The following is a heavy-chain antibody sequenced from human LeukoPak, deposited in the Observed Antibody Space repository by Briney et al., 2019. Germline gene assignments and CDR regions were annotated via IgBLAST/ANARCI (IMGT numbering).Heavy chain of an antibody. CDR2: VYLSGST. CDR3: ARFRRVGAGDY. Sequence: SETLSLTCSVSGGSITSGSYYWSWIRQPAGKGLEWIGRVYLSGSTNDNPSLKSRVTISADTSKNQFFLKLSPVTAADTAVYYCARFRRVGAGDYWGQGTLVTVSS. D-gene: IGHD3-16*01. V-gene: IGHV4-61*02. CDR1: GGSITSGSYY. J-gene: IGHJ4*02.